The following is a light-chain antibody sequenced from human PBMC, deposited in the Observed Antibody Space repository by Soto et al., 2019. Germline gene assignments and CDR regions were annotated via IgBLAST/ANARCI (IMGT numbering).Light chain of an antibody. CDR1: QSISSY. J-gene: IGKJ1*01. V-gene: IGKV1-39*01. CDR2: AAS. CDR3: HPSYYTPTP. Sequence: IEMTQSPSSLSASVGDRVTITCRASQSISSYLNWYQQKPGNAPNLLIYAASTLQSGVSSRFRSYGSETDFTLTISNLLAEDFATDYSHPSYYTPTPLGAVTNVEIK.